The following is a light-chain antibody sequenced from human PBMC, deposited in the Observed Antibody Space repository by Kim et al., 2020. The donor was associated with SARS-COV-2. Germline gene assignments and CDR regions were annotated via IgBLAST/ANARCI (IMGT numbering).Light chain of an antibody. CDR3: SSYAGSPRVV. V-gene: IGLV2-8*01. CDR1: SGNRGYSNH. Sequence: GPAVTSSVTGTSGNRGYSNHFSWDQPHPGQAPKLMIYGDNKRPSGVPDRFSGSKSGNTASLTVSGLQAEDEADYYCSSYAGSPRVVFGGGTQLTVL. J-gene: IGLJ2*01. CDR2: GDN.